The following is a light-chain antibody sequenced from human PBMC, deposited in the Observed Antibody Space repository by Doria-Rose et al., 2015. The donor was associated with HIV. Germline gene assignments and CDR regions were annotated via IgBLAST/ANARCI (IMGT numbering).Light chain of an antibody. CDR3: QQLNNYSPGA. Sequence: DIQMTQSPSFLSASVGDRVTITCRASQGISSYLAWYQQKPGKAPNLLIYAASTLQSGVPSRFSSSGSGTDFTLTISSLHPEDFAAYYCQQLNNYSPGAVGQGTKVESK. V-gene: IGKV1-9*01. J-gene: IGKJ1*01. CDR2: AAS. CDR1: QGISSY.